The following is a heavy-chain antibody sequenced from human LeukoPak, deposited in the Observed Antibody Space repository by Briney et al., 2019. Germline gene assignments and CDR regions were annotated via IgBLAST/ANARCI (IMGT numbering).Heavy chain of an antibody. V-gene: IGHV3-21*01. D-gene: IGHD3-9*01. Sequence: GGSLRLSCAASGFTFSSYSMNWVRQAPGKGLEWVSAISSDSNYIYYADSMKGRFTISRDSSKNTLYLQMNSLTTEDTAVYYCARDRATYYDILTGYDYWGQGTLVTVSS. CDR1: GFTFSSYS. CDR3: ARDRATYYDILTGYDY. J-gene: IGHJ4*02. CDR2: ISSDSNYI.